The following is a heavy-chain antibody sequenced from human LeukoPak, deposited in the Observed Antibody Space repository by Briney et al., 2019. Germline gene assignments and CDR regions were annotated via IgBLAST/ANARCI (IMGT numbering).Heavy chain of an antibody. V-gene: IGHV4-4*07. CDR2: IYTSGGT. Sequence: NPSETLSLTCSVSGGSISNFHWSWIRQPAGKGLEWIGRIYTSGGTTYNPSLKSRVTMSVDTSKNQLSLKLTSVTAADTAVYYCARVPSDDDFWSGYLPYFDYWGQGNLVTVSS. CDR3: ARVPSDDDFWSGYLPYFDY. J-gene: IGHJ4*02. D-gene: IGHD3-3*01. CDR1: GGSISNFH.